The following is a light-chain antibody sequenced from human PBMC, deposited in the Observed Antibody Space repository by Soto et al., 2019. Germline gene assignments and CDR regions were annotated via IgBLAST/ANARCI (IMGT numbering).Light chain of an antibody. CDR2: EVS. CDR1: SSDLGGYNY. V-gene: IGLV2-14*01. CDR3: SSYTGTTTRL. J-gene: IGLJ3*02. Sequence: QSVLTQPASVSGSPGQSITISCTGTSSDLGGYNYVSWYQQHPGKAPKLMIYEVSNRPSGVSNRFSGSKSGNTASLTISGLQAEDEADYYCSSYTGTTTRLFGGGTKVTVL.